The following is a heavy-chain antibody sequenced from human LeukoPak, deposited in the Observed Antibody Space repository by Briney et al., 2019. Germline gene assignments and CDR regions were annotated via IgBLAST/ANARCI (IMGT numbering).Heavy chain of an antibody. CDR1: GGSISSSSYY. J-gene: IGHJ4*02. V-gene: IGHV4-39*07. CDR2: IYYSGST. Sequence: KPSETLSLTCTVSGGSISSSSYYWGWIRQPPGKGLEWIGSIYYSGSTYYNPSLKSRVTISVDTSKNQFSLKLSSVTAADTAVYYCARASIVVVPADGSYGFDYWGQGTLVTVSS. D-gene: IGHD2-2*01. CDR3: ARASIVVVPADGSYGFDY.